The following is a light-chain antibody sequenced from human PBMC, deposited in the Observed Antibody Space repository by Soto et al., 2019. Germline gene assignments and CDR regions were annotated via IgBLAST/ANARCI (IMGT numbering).Light chain of an antibody. J-gene: IGKJ5*01. Sequence: EIVLTQSPGTLSLSPGERATLSCRASQSVSNNYLAWYQQNPGQAPRLLIYGASNRATGIPDRFSGSGSGTEFTLTISSLQSEDFAVFYCQQYGSSITFGQGTRLEIK. CDR1: QSVSNNY. CDR3: QQYGSSIT. V-gene: IGKV3-20*01. CDR2: GAS.